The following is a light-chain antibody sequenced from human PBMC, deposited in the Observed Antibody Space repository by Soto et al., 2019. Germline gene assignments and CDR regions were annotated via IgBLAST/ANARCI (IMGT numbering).Light chain of an antibody. CDR2: AAS. Sequence: DIQMTQSPSTLSASIGDRVTITCRASQPISTYLNWYQQKLGKAPTPLIYAASSLQSGVPARFSGGGSGTDVTLTISSLQPEDFATYFCQKCYSSPRTFGQGTKVEIK. CDR1: QPISTY. J-gene: IGKJ1*01. CDR3: QKCYSSPRT. V-gene: IGKV1-39*01.